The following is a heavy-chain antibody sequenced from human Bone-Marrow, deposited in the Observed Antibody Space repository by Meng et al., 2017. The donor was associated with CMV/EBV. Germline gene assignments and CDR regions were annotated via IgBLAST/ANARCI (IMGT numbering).Heavy chain of an antibody. J-gene: IGHJ2*01. CDR1: GFTFSSYA. V-gene: IGHV3-30-3*01. CDR2: ISYDGSNK. Sequence: GGSLRLSCAASGFTFSSYAMHWVRQAPGKGLEWVAVISYDGSNKYYADSVKGRFTISRDNSKNTLYLQMNSLRAEDTALYYCARAGGNSIYWYFDLWGRGTLVTVSS. D-gene: IGHD4-23*01. CDR3: ARAGGNSIYWYFDL.